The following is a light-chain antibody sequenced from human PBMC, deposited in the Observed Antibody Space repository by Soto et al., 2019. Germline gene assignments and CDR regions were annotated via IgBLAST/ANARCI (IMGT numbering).Light chain of an antibody. CDR1: QSVSSN. V-gene: IGKV3-15*01. J-gene: IGKJ5*01. CDR2: GAS. CDR3: QQYGSSTIS. Sequence: VITQSQAPRSVSPGKTPTLSCRASQSVSSNLAWYQQKPGQAPRLLIYGASTRATGIPARFSGSGSGTDFTLTISRLEAEDVAVYYCQQYGSSTISFGQGTRLEIK.